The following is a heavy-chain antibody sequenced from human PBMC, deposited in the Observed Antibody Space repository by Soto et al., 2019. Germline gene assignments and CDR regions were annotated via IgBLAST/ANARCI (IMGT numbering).Heavy chain of an antibody. CDR3: AREERDYYYYYGMDV. J-gene: IGHJ6*02. V-gene: IGHV1-69*13. Sequence: SVKVSCKASGGTFSSYAISWVRQAPGQGLEWMGGIIPIFGTANYAQKFQGRVTITADESTSTAYMELSSLRSEDTAVYYCAREERDYYYYYGMDVWGQGTTVTVSS. CDR1: GGTFSSYA. CDR2: IIPIFGTA.